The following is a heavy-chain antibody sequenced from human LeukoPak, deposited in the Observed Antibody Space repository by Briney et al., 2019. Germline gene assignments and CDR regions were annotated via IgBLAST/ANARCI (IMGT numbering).Heavy chain of an antibody. D-gene: IGHD3-9*01. CDR1: GGSISSGGYY. V-gene: IGHV4-31*03. CDR3: ARAPGILTGYTSHYYYGMDV. J-gene: IGHJ6*02. Sequence: SQTLSLTCSVSGGSISSGGYYWSWIRQHPGKGLEWIGYIYYSGSTYYNPSLKSRVTISVDPSKNQFSLKLSSVTAADTAVYYCARAPGILTGYTSHYYYGMDVWGQGTTVTVSS. CDR2: IYYSGST.